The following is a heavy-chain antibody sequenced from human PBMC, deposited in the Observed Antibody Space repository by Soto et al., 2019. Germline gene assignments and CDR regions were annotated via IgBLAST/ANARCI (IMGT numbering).Heavy chain of an antibody. CDR2: ISGGGSIT. CDR3: AKTIRGGYSSSWYYFDY. CDR1: GFTFTNYA. J-gene: IGHJ4*02. D-gene: IGHD6-13*01. V-gene: IGHV3-23*01. Sequence: EVQLLESGGALVQPGGSLRLSCAASGFTFTNYAMTWVRQAPGKGLEWVSTISGGGSITYYADSLKGRFTISRDNSKNTLDLKINSLRAEDTAVYYCAKTIRGGYSSSWYYFDYWGQGTLVTVSS.